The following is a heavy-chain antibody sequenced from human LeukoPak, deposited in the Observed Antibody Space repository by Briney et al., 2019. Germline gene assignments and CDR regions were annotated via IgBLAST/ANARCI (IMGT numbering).Heavy chain of an antibody. J-gene: IGHJ4*02. CDR3: ARGNEVTSLDY. CDR2: IYSGGST. D-gene: IGHD2-21*02. V-gene: IGHV3-53*01. Sequence: GGSLRLSCAASGFTVSSNYMSWVRQAPGKGLEWVSVIYSGGSTYYADSVKGRFTISRDNSKNTPYLQMNSLRAEDTAVYYCARGNEVTSLDYWGQGTLVTVSS. CDR1: GFTVSSNY.